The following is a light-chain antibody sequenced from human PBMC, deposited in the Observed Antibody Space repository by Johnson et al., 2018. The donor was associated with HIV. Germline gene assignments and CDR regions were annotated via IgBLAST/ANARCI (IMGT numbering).Light chain of an antibody. V-gene: IGLV1-51*01. Sequence: QSVLTQPPSVSAAPGQKVIISCSGSSSNIGNNYVSWYQQLPGTAPKLLIYDNNRRPSGIPDRFSGSKSGTSATLDITGLQTGDEADYFCGTWDSGLSAHVFGTGTKVTV. J-gene: IGLJ1*01. CDR3: GTWDSGLSAHV. CDR1: SSNIGNNY. CDR2: DNN.